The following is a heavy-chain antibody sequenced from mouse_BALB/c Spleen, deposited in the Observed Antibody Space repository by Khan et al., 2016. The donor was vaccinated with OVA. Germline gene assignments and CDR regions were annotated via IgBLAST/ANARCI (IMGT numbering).Heavy chain of an antibody. CDR3: ARLAYYYNSEGFAY. J-gene: IGHJ3*01. CDR2: ISSGGSYT. D-gene: IGHD1-1*01. V-gene: IGHV5-6*01. Sequence: EVELVESGGDLVKPGGSLKLSCAASGFTFSTYGMSWVRQTPDKRLEWVATISSGGSYTYYPVSVKGRFNISRDNAKNTLNLQMSSLKSEDTAMYYGARLAYYYNSEGFAYWGQGTLVTVSA. CDR1: GFTFSTYG.